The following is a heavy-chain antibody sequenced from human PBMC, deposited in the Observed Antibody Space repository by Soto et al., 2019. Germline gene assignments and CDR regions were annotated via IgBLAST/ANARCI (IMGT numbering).Heavy chain of an antibody. CDR2: ISGSGGST. CDR1: GFTFSSYA. CDR3: ARSIWSSTSCYWGIAAAGPQYYFDY. V-gene: IGHV3-23*01. D-gene: IGHD2-2*01. Sequence: PGGSLRLSCAASGFTFSSYAMSWVRQAPGKGLEWVSAISGSGGSTYYADSVKGRFTISRDNSKNTLYLQMNSLRAEDTAVYYCARSIWSSTSCYWGIAAAGPQYYFDYWGQGTLVTVSS. J-gene: IGHJ4*02.